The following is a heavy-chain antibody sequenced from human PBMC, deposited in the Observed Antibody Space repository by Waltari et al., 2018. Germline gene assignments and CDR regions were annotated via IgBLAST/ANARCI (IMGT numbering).Heavy chain of an antibody. J-gene: IGHJ6*03. CDR3: AREPPGDYYYYYMDV. D-gene: IGHD3-10*01. CDR2: ICPSGST. Sequence: QVQLQESGPGLVKPSETLSLTCTVSCGSISSYYWSWIRQPAGKGLEWIGRICPSGSTNSTPPLKRRVTMSVDTSQIQVSLKLSSVPAADTAVYYCAREPPGDYYYYYMDVWGKGTTVTVSS. CDR1: CGSISSYY. V-gene: IGHV4-4*07.